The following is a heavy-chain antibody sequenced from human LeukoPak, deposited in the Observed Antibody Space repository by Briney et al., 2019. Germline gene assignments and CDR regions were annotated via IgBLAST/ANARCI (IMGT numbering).Heavy chain of an antibody. J-gene: IGHJ4*02. CDR1: GFTFSSYW. V-gene: IGHV3-23*01. CDR3: AALSTGTTLRY. Sequence: PGGSLRLSCAASGFTFSSYWMSWVRQAPGKGLEWVSAISGSGGSTYYADSVKGRFTISRDNSKNTLYLQMNSLRAEDTAVYYYAALSTGTTLRYWGQGTLVTVSS. CDR2: ISGSGGST. D-gene: IGHD1-1*01.